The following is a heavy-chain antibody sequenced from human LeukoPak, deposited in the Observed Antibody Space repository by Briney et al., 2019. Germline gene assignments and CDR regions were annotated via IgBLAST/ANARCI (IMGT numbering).Heavy chain of an antibody. CDR3: ARDSGSITGTIGYFDY. Sequence: SETLSLTCTVSGGSISSYYWSWIRQPPGKGLEWVGYIYHSGSTYYNPSLKSRVTISVDRSKNQFSLKLSSVTAADTAVYYCARDSGSITGTIGYFDYWGQGTLVTVSS. D-gene: IGHD1-7*01. J-gene: IGHJ4*02. CDR2: IYHSGST. CDR1: GGSISSYY. V-gene: IGHV4-59*12.